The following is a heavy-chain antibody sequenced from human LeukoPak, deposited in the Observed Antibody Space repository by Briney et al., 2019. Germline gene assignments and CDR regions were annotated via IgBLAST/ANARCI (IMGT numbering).Heavy chain of an antibody. CDR3: ARIRDSSGYYLGAFDI. CDR1: GGSISSYY. D-gene: IGHD3-22*01. J-gene: IGHJ3*02. Sequence: SETLSLTCTVSGGSISSYYWSWIRQPAGKGLEWIGRIYTSGSTNYNPSLKSRVTMSVDTSKNQFSLKLSSVTAADTAVYYCARIRDSSGYYLGAFDIWGQGTTVTVS. V-gene: IGHV4-4*07. CDR2: IYTSGST.